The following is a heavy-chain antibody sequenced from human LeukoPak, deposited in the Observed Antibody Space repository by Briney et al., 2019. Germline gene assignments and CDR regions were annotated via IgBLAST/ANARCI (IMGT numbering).Heavy chain of an antibody. CDR3: AREGCSGGSCYSTYYYYYGMDV. J-gene: IGHJ6*02. V-gene: IGHV3-66*01. Sequence: GGSLRLSCAASGIIVSNNYMSWVRQAPGKGLEWVSVIYSGGSTYYADSVKGRFTISRDNSKNTLYLQMNSLRAEDTAVYYCAREGCSGGSCYSTYYYYYGMDVWGQGTTVTVSS. CDR1: GIIVSNNY. D-gene: IGHD2-15*01. CDR2: IYSGGST.